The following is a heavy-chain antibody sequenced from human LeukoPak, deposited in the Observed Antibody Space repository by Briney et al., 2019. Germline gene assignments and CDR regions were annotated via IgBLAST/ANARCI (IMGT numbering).Heavy chain of an antibody. Sequence: PGGSLRLSCAASGFTFSSYEMNWVRQAPGKGLEWVSYISSSGSTIYYADSVKGRFTFSRDNPKNTLYLQMSSLRAEDTAVYYCAKEKGIYCSSIDCSPGMDVWGQGTAVTVSS. CDR3: AKEKGIYCSSIDCSPGMDV. CDR2: ISSSGSTI. V-gene: IGHV3-48*03. J-gene: IGHJ6*02. CDR1: GFTFSSYE. D-gene: IGHD2-2*01.